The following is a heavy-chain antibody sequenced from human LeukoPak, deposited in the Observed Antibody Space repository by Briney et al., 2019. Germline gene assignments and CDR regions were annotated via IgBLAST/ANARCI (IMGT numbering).Heavy chain of an antibody. CDR2: ISYDGSNK. Sequence: GGSLRLSCAASGFTFSTYAMHWVRHGPGKGLEWVAVISYDGSNKYYADSVKGRFTISRDNSKNTLYLQMNSLRAEDTAVYYCAKAIYSGSYYGLYFQHWGQGTLVTVSS. D-gene: IGHD1-26*01. CDR1: GFTFSTYA. CDR3: AKAIYSGSYYGLYFQH. J-gene: IGHJ1*01. V-gene: IGHV3-30-3*01.